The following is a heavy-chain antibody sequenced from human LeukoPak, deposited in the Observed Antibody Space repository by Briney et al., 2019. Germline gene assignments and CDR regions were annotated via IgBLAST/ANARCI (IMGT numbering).Heavy chain of an antibody. V-gene: IGHV3-23*01. CDR3: AKTTTGYSSGRYPGWPVDY. D-gene: IGHD6-19*01. CDR2: IFGSGGSS. CDR1: KFTFSSYA. Sequence: GGSLRLSCAASKFTFSSYAMSWVRQAPGKGLEWVSGIFGSGGSSHYADSVKGRFTISRDNSKSTVYLQMNSLRPEDTAVYYCAKTTTGYSSGRYPGWPVDYWGQGTLVTVSS. J-gene: IGHJ4*02.